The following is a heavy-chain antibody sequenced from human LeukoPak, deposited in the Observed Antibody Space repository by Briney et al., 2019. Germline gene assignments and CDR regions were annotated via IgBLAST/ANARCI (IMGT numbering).Heavy chain of an antibody. CDR3: ARGGRPVAGIDEIDF. V-gene: IGHV3-13*01. J-gene: IGHJ4*02. D-gene: IGHD6-19*01. Sequence: GGSLRLSCGASGFTFRSYDMHWVRQVTGKGLEWVSAIGIGGDTHYLDSVKGRFTISRENAKNSLYLQMDSLRAGDTAVYYCARGGRPVAGIDEIDFWGQGTLVTVAS. CDR2: IGIGGDT. CDR1: GFTFRSYD.